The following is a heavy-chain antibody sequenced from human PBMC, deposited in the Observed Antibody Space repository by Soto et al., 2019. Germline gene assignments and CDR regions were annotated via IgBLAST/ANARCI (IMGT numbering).Heavy chain of an antibody. Sequence: ASVKVSCKASGYTFIAYHVHWVRQAPGQGLEWMGWINPKSDGTIYSQKFQGRVTMTTDASISTSYMELSRLQSDDTAIYYCARDFSPAEQNWNDAYNYFDPWGRGTLVTVSS. CDR3: ARDFSPAEQNWNDAYNYFDP. CDR2: INPKSDGT. V-gene: IGHV1-2*02. D-gene: IGHD1-1*01. J-gene: IGHJ5*02. CDR1: GYTFIAYH.